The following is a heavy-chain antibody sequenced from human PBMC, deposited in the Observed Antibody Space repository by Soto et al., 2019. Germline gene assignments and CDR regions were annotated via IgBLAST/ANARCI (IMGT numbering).Heavy chain of an antibody. Sequence: EVRLMESGGGLVKPGGSLRLSCAASGFTFSSYTMNWVRQAPGKGLECVSSISSSSTSVYYADSVKGRFTISRDNAKNSLYLQLNSLRAEDTAVYYCASGPYFEILTGYFDPWGQGTLVTVSS. V-gene: IGHV3-21*01. J-gene: IGHJ5*02. CDR2: ISSSSTSV. D-gene: IGHD3-9*01. CDR3: ASGPYFEILTGYFDP. CDR1: GFTFSSYT.